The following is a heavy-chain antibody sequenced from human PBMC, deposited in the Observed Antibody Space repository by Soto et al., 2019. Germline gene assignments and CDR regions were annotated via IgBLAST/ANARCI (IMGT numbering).Heavy chain of an antibody. CDR1: GGSFSGYY. V-gene: IGHV4-34*01. CDR3: AREVAVAGIGPTQIDY. CDR2: INHSGST. Sequence: SETLSLTCAVYGGSFSGYYWTWIRQPPGTGLEWIGEINHSGSTNYNPSLKSRVTISVDTSKNQFSLKLTSVTAADTAVYYCAREVAVAGIGPTQIDYWGQGTLVTVSS. J-gene: IGHJ4*02. D-gene: IGHD6-19*01.